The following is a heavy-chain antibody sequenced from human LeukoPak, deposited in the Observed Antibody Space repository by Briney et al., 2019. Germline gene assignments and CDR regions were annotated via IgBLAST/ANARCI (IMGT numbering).Heavy chain of an antibody. CDR1: GYSLTDYW. V-gene: IGHV5-51*01. CDR2: IYPGDSDI. CDR3: ARHLGISYYFDY. D-gene: IGHD7-27*01. J-gene: IGHJ4*02. Sequence: GESLKISCKGSGYSLTDYWIGWVRQMPGKGLEWMGIIYPGDSDIRYSPSFKGQVTISADKSISTAYLQWSSLKASDTAIYYCARHLGISYYFDYWGQGTLVTVSS.